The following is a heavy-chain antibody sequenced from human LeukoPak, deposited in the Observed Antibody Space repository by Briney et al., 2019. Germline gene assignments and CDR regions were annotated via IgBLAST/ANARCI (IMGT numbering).Heavy chain of an antibody. CDR3: AKAGYCSGGSCYSLAAFDI. Sequence: GESLRLSCAASGFTFSNYAMDWVRQAPGKGLEWVSYISSIGTIYYADSVRGRFTISRDNAKNSLYLQMNSLTAEDTAVYYCAKAGYCSGGSCYSLAAFDIWGQGTMVTVSS. CDR1: GFTFSNYA. V-gene: IGHV3-69-1*01. D-gene: IGHD2-15*01. CDR2: ISSIGTI. J-gene: IGHJ3*02.